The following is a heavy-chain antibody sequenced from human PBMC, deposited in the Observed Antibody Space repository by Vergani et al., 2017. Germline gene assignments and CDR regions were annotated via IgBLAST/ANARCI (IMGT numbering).Heavy chain of an antibody. J-gene: IGHJ4*02. Sequence: QVQLVESGGGVVQPGTSLRLSCAASGFIFKNHGMQWVRQAPGKGLEWVALIWDDGSKKNYGDSVKGRFTISRDNSKNTMFLKMNNLRAEDTAVYYCAKDNVPGYYDSSGYCDYWGQGTLVTVSS. CDR1: GFIFKNHG. D-gene: IGHD3-22*01. V-gene: IGHV3-33*06. CDR3: AKDNVPGYYDSSGYCDY. CDR2: IWDDGSKK.